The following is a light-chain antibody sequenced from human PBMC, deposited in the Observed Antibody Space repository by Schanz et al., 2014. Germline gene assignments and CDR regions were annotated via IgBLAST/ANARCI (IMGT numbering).Light chain of an antibody. CDR3: CSYAGRPWV. J-gene: IGLJ3*02. Sequence: QSALTQPASVSGSPGQSITISCTGTSSDVGSYNLVSWYQHHPGKAPKLMIYEGSKRPSGVSNRFSGSWSGNTASLTISGLQAEDEADYYCCSYAGRPWVFGGGTKVTVL. CDR2: EGS. CDR1: SSDVGSYNL. V-gene: IGLV2-23*01.